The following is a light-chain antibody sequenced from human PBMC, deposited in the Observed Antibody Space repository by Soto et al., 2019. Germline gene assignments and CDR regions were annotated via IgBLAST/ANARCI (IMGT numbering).Light chain of an antibody. Sequence: QSVLTQPASVSGSPGQSITISCSGTNSDVGGYDLVAWYQQYPGKAPKLIIYQVTNRPSGVSNRFSGSKSGNRASLTISGLQAEDEADYYCSSYTTTSTLGVFGTGTKLTVL. CDR1: NSDVGGYDL. CDR2: QVT. J-gene: IGLJ1*01. CDR3: SSYTTTSTLGV. V-gene: IGLV2-14*01.